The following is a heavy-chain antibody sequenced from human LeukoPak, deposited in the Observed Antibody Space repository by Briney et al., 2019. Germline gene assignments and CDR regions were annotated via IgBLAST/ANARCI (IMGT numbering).Heavy chain of an antibody. J-gene: IGHJ4*02. CDR3: ASARYSGHEPFDF. CDR2: INPNTNGI. V-gene: IGHV1-2*02. D-gene: IGHD5-12*01. CDR1: GYIFTGYY. Sequence: ASVKVSCKASGYIFTGYYVHWVRQAPGQGLEWMGWINPNTNGINYAQKFQGRVIMTRDTSINTAYMELRSLTSDDTAIYYCASARYSGHEPFDFWGQGTLVTVST.